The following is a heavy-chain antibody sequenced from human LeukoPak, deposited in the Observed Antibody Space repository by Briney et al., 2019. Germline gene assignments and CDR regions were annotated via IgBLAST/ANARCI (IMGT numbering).Heavy chain of an antibody. CDR1: GFTFTSSA. CDR2: IVVGSGNT. D-gene: IGHD2-2*01. J-gene: IGHJ4*02. V-gene: IGHV1-58*01. Sequence: ASVKVSCKASGFTFTSSAVQWVRQARGQRLEWIGWIVVGSGNTNYAQKFQESVTITRDMSTSTAYMELSSLRSEDTAVYYCAAGDIVVVPAAILWGQGTLVTVSS. CDR3: AAGDIVVVPAAIL.